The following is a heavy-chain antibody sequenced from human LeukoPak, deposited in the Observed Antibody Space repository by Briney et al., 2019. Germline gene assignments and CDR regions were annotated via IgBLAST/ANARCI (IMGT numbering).Heavy chain of an antibody. J-gene: IGHJ6*02. V-gene: IGHV3-21*01. CDR2: ISSSGSSK. CDR1: GFNFRGYT. CDR3: APYYYGSGSYCYGMDV. D-gene: IGHD3-10*01. Sequence: PGGSLRLSCAASGFNFRGYTMNWVRQAPGKGLEWVSSISSSGSSKYYAESVKGRFTISRDNARNSLFLQMDSLRAEDTALYYCAPYYYGSGSYCYGMDVWGQGTTVTVSS.